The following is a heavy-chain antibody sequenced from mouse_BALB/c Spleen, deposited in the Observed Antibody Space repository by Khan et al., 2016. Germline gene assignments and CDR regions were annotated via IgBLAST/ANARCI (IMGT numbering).Heavy chain of an antibody. J-gene: IGHJ3*01. V-gene: IGHV1-80*01. CDR2: IYPGDGDT. Sequence: QIQLVQSGAELVRPGSSVKISCKASGYAFSSYWMNWVKQRPGQGLEWIGQIYPGDGDTNYNGKFKGKATLTADKSSSTAYMQLSSLTSEDSAVYFCARGGGNYVGFAYWGQGTLVTVSA. D-gene: IGHD2-1*01. CDR1: GYAFSSYW. CDR3: ARGGGNYVGFAY.